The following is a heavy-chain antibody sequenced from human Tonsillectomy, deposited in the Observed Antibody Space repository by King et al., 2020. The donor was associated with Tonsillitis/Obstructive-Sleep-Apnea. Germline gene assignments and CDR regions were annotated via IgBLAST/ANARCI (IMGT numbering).Heavy chain of an antibody. CDR1: GGSFSGYY. D-gene: IGHD2-2*01. CDR3: AGKGVPAGSPWYMDV. CDR2: INHSGST. V-gene: IGHV4-34*01. J-gene: IGHJ6*03. Sequence: VQLQQWGAGLLKPSETLSLTCAVYGGSFSGYYWSWIRQPPGKGLEWIGEINHSGSTNYNPSLKSRVTISVDTSKNQFSLKLSSVTAADTAVYYCAGKGVPAGSPWYMDVWGKGTTVTVSS.